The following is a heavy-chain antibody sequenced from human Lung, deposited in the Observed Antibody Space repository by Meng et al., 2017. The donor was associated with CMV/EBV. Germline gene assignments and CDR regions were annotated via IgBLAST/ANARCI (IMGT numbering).Heavy chain of an antibody. D-gene: IGHD3-3*01. Sequence: GESLKISCVASGFMFSSYSLHWVRQAPGKGLEWVAVSSYDGSKKEYANSVKGRFTVYRDNSKNTLYLQMNTLRADDTAVYYCARADYANYGFWSGFPAFWGQGTXVTVSS. J-gene: IGHJ4*02. V-gene: IGHV3-30*04. CDR1: GFMFSSYS. CDR2: SSYDGSKK. CDR3: ARADYANYGFWSGFPAF.